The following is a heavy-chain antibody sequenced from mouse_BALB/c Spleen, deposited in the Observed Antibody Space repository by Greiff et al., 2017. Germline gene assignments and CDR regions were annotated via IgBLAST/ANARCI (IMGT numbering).Heavy chain of an antibody. CDR2: INPYNGDT. Sequence: VQLQQSGPELVKPGASLKISCKASGYSFTGYTMNWVKQSHGKNLEWIGLINPYNGDTSYNQKFKGKATLTVDESSSTAYMELLSLTSEDSADYYCALDDYDPWFAYWGQGTLVTVSA. V-gene: IGHV1-18*01. CDR3: ALDDYDPWFAY. D-gene: IGHD2-4*01. CDR1: GYSFTGYT. J-gene: IGHJ3*01.